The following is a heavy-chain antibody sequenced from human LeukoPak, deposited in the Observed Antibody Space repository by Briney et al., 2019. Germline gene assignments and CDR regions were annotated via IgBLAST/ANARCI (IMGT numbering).Heavy chain of an antibody. CDR3: AREGGSSWDFDY. CDR1: GVSISSYY. CDR2: TYYSGST. V-gene: IGHV4-59*01. Sequence: SETLSLTCTVSGVSISSYYWSWIRQPPGKGLEWIGYTYYSGSTNYNPSLKSRVTISVDTSKNQFSLKLSSVTAADTAVYYCAREGGSSWDFDYWGQGTLVTVSS. J-gene: IGHJ4*02. D-gene: IGHD6-13*01.